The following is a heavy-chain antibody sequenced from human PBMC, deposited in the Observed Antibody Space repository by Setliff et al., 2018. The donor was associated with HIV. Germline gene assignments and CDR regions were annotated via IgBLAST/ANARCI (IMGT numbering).Heavy chain of an antibody. D-gene: IGHD3-10*01. CDR3: ARLRAYYGSGLMDV. J-gene: IGHJ6*03. V-gene: IGHV7-4-1*01. Sequence: GASVKVSCKASGYTFTSHAMSWVRQAPGQGLEWMGWINTNTGNPTFAQGFTGRLVFSMDTSVSTAYLQIKAEDTAVYYCARLRAYYGSGLMDVWGEGTTGTVS. CDR1: GYTFTSHA. CDR2: INTNTGNP.